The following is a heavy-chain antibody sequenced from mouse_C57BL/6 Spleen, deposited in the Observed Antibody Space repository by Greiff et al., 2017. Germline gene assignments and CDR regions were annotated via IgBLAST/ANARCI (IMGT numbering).Heavy chain of an antibody. CDR3: TRWTVVATGAMDY. J-gene: IGHJ4*01. D-gene: IGHD1-1*01. V-gene: IGHV1-5*01. CDR2: IYPGNSDT. Sequence: VHVKQSGTVLARPGASVKMSCKTSGYTFTSYWMHWVKQRPGQGLEWIGAIYPGNSDTSYNQKFKGKAKLTAVTSASTAYMELSSLTNEDSAVYYCTRWTVVATGAMDYWGQGTSGTVSS. CDR1: GYTFTSYW.